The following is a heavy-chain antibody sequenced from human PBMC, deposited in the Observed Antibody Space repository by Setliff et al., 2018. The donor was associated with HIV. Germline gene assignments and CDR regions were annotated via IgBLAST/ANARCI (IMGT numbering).Heavy chain of an antibody. CDR2: IYYSGST. J-gene: IGHJ4*02. CDR1: GGSITSHF. CDR3: ARPSGTQQEEYYFGY. Sequence: PSETLSLTCTVSGGSITSHFWGWIRQPPGKGLEWIGYIYYSGSTSYKRFLKSPVTISVDTSKTQFSLNLSSVTAADTAVYYCARPSGTQQEEYYFGYWGTGTLVTVAS. D-gene: IGHD3-3*01. V-gene: IGHV4-59*08.